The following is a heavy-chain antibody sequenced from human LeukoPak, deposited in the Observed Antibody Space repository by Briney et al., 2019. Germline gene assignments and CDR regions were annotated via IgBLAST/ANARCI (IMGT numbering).Heavy chain of an antibody. V-gene: IGHV3-23*01. D-gene: IGHD3-3*01. CDR3: AKDRTDFWSGYPDCFDY. CDR2: ISGSGGST. CDR1: GFTFSSYA. Sequence: GGSLRLSCAASGFTFSSYAMSWVRQAPGKGLEWVSAISGSGGSTYYADSVKGRFTISRDNSKNTLYLQMNSLRAEDTAVYYCAKDRTDFWSGYPDCFDYWGQGTLVTVSS. J-gene: IGHJ4*02.